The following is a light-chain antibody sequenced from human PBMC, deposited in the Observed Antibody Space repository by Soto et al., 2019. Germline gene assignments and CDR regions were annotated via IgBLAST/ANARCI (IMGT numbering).Light chain of an antibody. Sequence: QAVVTQEPSLTVSPGGTVTLTCASSTGAVTSGYYPNWFQQKPGQAPSSLIYSTINHHSCTPRRFSGSLLWGKAALTLSGVQPEDEAEYYCLLYYGGAQVFGGGTKLTVL. V-gene: IGLV7-43*01. CDR2: STI. CDR3: LLYYGGAQV. CDR1: TGAVTSGYY. J-gene: IGLJ2*01.